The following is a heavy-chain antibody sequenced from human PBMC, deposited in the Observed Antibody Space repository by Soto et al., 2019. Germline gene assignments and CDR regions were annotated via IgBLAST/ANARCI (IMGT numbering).Heavy chain of an antibody. D-gene: IGHD3-10*01. CDR1: GFTFSSYA. CDR2: ISGSAGST. CDR3: AKEGALRVRGVKHNWFDP. V-gene: IGHV3-23*01. J-gene: IGHJ5*02. Sequence: EVQLLESGGGLVQPGGSLRLSCAASGFTFSSYAMSWVRQAPGKGLEWVLAISGSAGSTYYADSVKGRFTISRDNSKNTLYLQMNSLRAEDTAVYYCAKEGALRVRGVKHNWFDPWGQGTLVTVSS.